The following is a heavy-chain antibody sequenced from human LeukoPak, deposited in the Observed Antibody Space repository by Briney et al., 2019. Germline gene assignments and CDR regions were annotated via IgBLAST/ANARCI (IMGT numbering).Heavy chain of an antibody. D-gene: IGHD6-13*01. V-gene: IGHV3-53*01. Sequence: GGSLRLSCAASGFTVSSYYMSWVRQAPGKGLEWVSVIYSGGGTYYADSVKGRFTISRDNSKNTLYFQMNSLRAEDTAVYYCARDLRTSSSSTSWYFDLWGRGTLVTVSS. J-gene: IGHJ2*01. CDR3: ARDLRTSSSSTSWYFDL. CDR1: GFTVSSYY. CDR2: IYSGGGT.